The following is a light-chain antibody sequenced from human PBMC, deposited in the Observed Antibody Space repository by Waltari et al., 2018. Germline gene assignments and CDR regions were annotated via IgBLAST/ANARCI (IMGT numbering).Light chain of an antibody. Sequence: SSELTQDPAVSVALGQTVRITCQGDSLRNSYASWYQQRLGQAPLVVMYGKNNRPSGIPDRFSGCTSGNTASLTITGAQAEDAADYYCCSRDSSAYTLLFGGGTKLTVL. CDR2: GKN. CDR3: CSRDSSAYTLL. V-gene: IGLV3-19*01. CDR1: SLRNSY. J-gene: IGLJ2*01.